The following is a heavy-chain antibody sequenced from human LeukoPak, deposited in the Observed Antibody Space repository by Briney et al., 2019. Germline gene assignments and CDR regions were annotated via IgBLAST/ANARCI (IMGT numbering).Heavy chain of an antibody. CDR3: VSQSYSGSDNYYFHH. CDR2: ISGSGERT. Sequence: QPGGSLRLSCVTSGFMFSTYAMSWVRQAPGKGLEWVSIISGSGERTYYADSVKGRFTVSRDNSKNTLYLQMKSLRAEDTAVYYCVSQSYSGSDNYYFHHWGQGTLVAVSS. V-gene: IGHV3-23*01. J-gene: IGHJ4*02. D-gene: IGHD1-26*01. CDR1: GFMFSTYA.